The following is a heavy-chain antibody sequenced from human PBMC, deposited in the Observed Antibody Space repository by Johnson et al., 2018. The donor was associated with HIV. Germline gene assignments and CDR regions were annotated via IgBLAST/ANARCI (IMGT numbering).Heavy chain of an antibody. CDR1: GFTFSSYW. V-gene: IGHV3-7*04. CDR2: IKQDGSEK. J-gene: IGHJ3*02. CDR3: ARGRGGYWSDAFDI. D-gene: IGHD2-21*02. Sequence: EVQLVESGGGLVQPGGSMRLSCAASGFTFSSYWMSWVRQAPGKGLEWVANIKQDGSEKYYVDSVKGRFTISRDNAKNSLYLQMNSLRAEDTAVYYCARGRGGYWSDAFDIWGQGTMVAVSS.